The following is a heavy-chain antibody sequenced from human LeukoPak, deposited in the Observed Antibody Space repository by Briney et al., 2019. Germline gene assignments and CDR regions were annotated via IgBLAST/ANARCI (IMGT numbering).Heavy chain of an antibody. Sequence: HGASVKVSCKASGGTFSSYAISWVRQAPGQGLEWMGGIIPIFGTANYAQKFQGRVTITADESTSTAYMELSSLRSEDTAVYYCARTTVVTPDYYYMDVWGKGTTVTVSS. CDR3: ARTTVVTPDYYYMDV. CDR1: GGTFSSYA. V-gene: IGHV1-69*13. D-gene: IGHD4-23*01. J-gene: IGHJ6*03. CDR2: IIPIFGTA.